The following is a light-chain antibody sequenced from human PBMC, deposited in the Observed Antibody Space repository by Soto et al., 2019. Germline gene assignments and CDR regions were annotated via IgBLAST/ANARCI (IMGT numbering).Light chain of an antibody. CDR1: QSLLHSNGHNY. J-gene: IGKJ4*01. CDR3: MQALQPPRLT. CDR2: SGY. V-gene: IGKV2-28*01. Sequence: EIVMTQSPLSLPVTPGESAAISCRSSQSLLHSNGHNYWEWYLQKPGQSPQLLFYSGYHRASGVPDRFRGSGSGTDFPLKISRVEAEDVGVYYWMQALQPPRLTFGGGTKVEL.